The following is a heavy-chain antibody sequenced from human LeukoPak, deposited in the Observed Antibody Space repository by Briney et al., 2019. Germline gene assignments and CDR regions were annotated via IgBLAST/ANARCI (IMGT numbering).Heavy chain of an antibody. Sequence: ASVKVSCKASGYTFTSYGIGWVRQAPGQGLEWMGWISAYNGNTNYAQKLQGRVTMTTDTSTSTAYMELRSLRSDDTAVYYCARVRYCSSTSCYFFDYWGQGTLVTVSS. D-gene: IGHD2-2*01. CDR3: ARVRYCSSTSCYFFDY. CDR2: ISAYNGNT. V-gene: IGHV1-18*01. J-gene: IGHJ4*02. CDR1: GYTFTSYG.